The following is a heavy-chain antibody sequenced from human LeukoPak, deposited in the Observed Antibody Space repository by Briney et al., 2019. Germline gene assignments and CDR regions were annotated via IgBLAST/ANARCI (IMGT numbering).Heavy chain of an antibody. Sequence: SETLSLTCAVYGGSFSAYYWSWIRQPPGKGLEWIGEINHSGSTNYNPSLKSRVTISVDTSKNQFSLKLNSMTAADTAVYYCAAAGPGHWGQGTLVTVFS. J-gene: IGHJ4*02. CDR1: GGSFSAYY. CDR3: AAAGPGH. D-gene: IGHD7-27*01. V-gene: IGHV4-34*01. CDR2: INHSGST.